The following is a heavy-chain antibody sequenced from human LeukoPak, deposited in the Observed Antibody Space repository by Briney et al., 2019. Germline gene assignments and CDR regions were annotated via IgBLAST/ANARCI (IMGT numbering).Heavy chain of an antibody. V-gene: IGHV1-69*01. CDR3: ARAQWLGYNWFDP. D-gene: IGHD6-19*01. CDR1: GGTFSSYA. Sequence: SVKVSCKASGGTFSSYAISWVRQAPGQGLEWMGGIIPIFGTANYAQKFQGRVAITADESTSTAYMELSSLRSEDTAVYYCARAQWLGYNWFDPWGQGTLVTVST. CDR2: IIPIFGTA. J-gene: IGHJ5*02.